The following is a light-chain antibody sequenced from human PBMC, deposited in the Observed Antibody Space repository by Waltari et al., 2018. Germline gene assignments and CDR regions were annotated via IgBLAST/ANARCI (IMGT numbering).Light chain of an antibody. CDR3: HHYDGYSRT. J-gene: IGKJ1*01. CDR2: KSS. Sequence: DIQLTQFSSTLSASIGDRVTITSRASQHISAWLAWYQQKPGKAPKLLIYKSSSSGSGVSSRFTGSGSGTDFTLTISGLQPDDFATYYCHHYDGYSRTFGQGTRVEVK. V-gene: IGKV1-5*03. CDR1: QHISAW.